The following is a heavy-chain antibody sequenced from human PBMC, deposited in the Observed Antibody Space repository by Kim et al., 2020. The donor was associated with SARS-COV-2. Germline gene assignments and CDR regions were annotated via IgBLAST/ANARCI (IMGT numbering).Heavy chain of an antibody. V-gene: IGHV3-48*03. CDR2: ISSSGSTI. CDR1: GFTFSSYE. J-gene: IGHJ6*03. Sequence: GGSLRLSCAASGFTFSSYEMNWVRQAPGKGLEWVSYISSSGSTIYYADSVKGRFTISRDNAKNSLYLQMNSLRAEDTAVYYCARRAANPYLYYYYYYMDVWGKGTTVTVSS. CDR3: ARRAANPYLYYYYYYMDV. D-gene: IGHD2-15*01.